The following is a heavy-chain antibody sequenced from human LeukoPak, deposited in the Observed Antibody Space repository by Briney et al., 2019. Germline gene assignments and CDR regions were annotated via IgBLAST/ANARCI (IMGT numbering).Heavy chain of an antibody. CDR2: IYYTGST. CDR3: AREGYGSGSYFDY. Sequence: SETLSLTCTVSSGSISSSTYYWGWIRQPPGNGLEWIGTIYYTGSTYYNPSLKSRVTISVDTSKNQFSLKLSSVTAADTAVYYCAREGYGSGSYFDYWGQGALVTVSS. CDR1: SGSISSSTYY. J-gene: IGHJ4*02. D-gene: IGHD3-10*01. V-gene: IGHV4-39*07.